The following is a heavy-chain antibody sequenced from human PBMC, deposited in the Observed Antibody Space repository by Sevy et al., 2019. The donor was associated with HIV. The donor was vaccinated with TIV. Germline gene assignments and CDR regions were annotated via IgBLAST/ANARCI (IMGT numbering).Heavy chain of an antibody. D-gene: IGHD3-9*01. V-gene: IGHV4-59*01. J-gene: IGHJ4*02. CDR2: IYYSGST. Sequence: SETLSLTCTVSGGSISSYYWSWIRQPPGKGLEWIGYIYYSGSTNYNPSLKSRVTISVDTSKNQFSLKLSSVTAADTAVYYCARGSLILTGYYQFGGRPLYFDYWGQGTLVTVSS. CDR1: GGSISSYY. CDR3: ARGSLILTGYYQFGGRPLYFDY.